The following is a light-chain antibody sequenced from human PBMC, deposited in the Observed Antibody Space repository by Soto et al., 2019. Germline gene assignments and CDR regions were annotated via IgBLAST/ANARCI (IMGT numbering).Light chain of an antibody. V-gene: IGLV1-40*01. CDR2: GNS. J-gene: IGLJ1*01. CDR3: QSYDSSLSGSYV. Sequence: QSVLTQPPSVSGAPGQRVTISCTGRSSNIRAGYDVHWYQQLPGSAPKLLIYGNSNRPSGVPDRFSGSKSGTSASLAITGLQAEDEADYYCQSYDSSLSGSYVFGTGTKLIVL. CDR1: SSNIRAGYD.